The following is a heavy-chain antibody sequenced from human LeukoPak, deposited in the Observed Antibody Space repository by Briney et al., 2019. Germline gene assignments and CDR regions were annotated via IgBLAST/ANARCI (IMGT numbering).Heavy chain of an antibody. Sequence: SETLSLTCTVSGGSISSGGYYWSWIRQPPGKGLEWIGYIYHSGSTYYNPSLKSRVTISVDRSENQFSLKLSSVTAADTAVYYCARVVAVAGDAFDIWGQGTMVTVSS. D-gene: IGHD6-19*01. J-gene: IGHJ3*02. CDR2: IYHSGST. CDR1: GGSISSGGYY. V-gene: IGHV4-30-2*01. CDR3: ARVVAVAGDAFDI.